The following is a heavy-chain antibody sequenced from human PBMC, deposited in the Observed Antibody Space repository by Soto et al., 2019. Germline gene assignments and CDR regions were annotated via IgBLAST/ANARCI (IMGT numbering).Heavy chain of an antibody. CDR3: AKRVTTTGPRGFDY. CDR1: GFTFSNYA. CDR2: ISGTGGNA. Sequence: GGSLRLSCAASGFTFSNYAMTWVRQAPGKGLEWVSVISGTGGNAYYADSVKGRFTISRDNSKNTLYLQMNSLGAEDTAVYYCAKRVTTTGPRGFDYWGQGTLVTVSS. V-gene: IGHV3-23*01. J-gene: IGHJ4*02. D-gene: IGHD1-1*01.